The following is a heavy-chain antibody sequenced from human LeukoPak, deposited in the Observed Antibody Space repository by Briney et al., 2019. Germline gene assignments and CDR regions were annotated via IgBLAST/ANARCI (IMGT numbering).Heavy chain of an antibody. CDR3: ARGLWYYYFDY. D-gene: IGHD3-10*01. CDR1: GLTISSNY. Sequence: PGGSLRLSCAASGLTISSNYMNWVRQAPGKGLEWVSVIYSGGSTYYADSVKGRFTISRDNSKNTLYLQMNSLRVEDTAVYYCARGLWYYYFDYWGQGTLVTVSS. CDR2: IYSGGST. V-gene: IGHV3-53*01. J-gene: IGHJ4*02.